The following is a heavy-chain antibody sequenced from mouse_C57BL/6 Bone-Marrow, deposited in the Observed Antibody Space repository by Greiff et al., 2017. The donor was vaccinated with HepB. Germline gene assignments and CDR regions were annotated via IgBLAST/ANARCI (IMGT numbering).Heavy chain of an antibody. J-gene: IGHJ2*01. CDR3: AYYDYDDGFDY. V-gene: IGHV1-54*01. CDR1: GYAFTNYL. D-gene: IGHD2-4*01. CDR2: INPGSGGT. Sequence: VQWVESGAELVRPGTSVKVSCKASGYAFTNYLIEWVKQRPGQGLEWIGVINPGSGGTNYNEKFKGKATLTADKSSSTAYMQLSSLTSEDSAVYFCAYYDYDDGFDYWGQGTTLTVSS.